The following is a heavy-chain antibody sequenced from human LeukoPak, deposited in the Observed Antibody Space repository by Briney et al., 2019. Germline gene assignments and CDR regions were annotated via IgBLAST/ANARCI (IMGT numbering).Heavy chain of an antibody. J-gene: IGHJ4*01. D-gene: IGHD3-3*01. CDR1: GFTFNTFA. Sequence: GGSLRLSCAASGFTFNTFAMSWVRQAPGKGLEWVATISLSGGSTYYAYSVKGRFTSSRNNSKSTLYLHMNSLRAEDTAVFYCAKEMSAYYDFWSGQPFDYWGHGTLVTVSS. V-gene: IGHV3-23*01. CDR2: ISLSGGST. CDR3: AKEMSAYYDFWSGQPFDY.